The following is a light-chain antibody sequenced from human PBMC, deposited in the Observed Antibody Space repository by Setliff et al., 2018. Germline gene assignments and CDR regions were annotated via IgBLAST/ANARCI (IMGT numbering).Light chain of an antibody. V-gene: IGLV2-14*01. CDR3: SSYTSTSTYV. CDR2: DVS. J-gene: IGLJ1*01. Sequence: QSVLTQPASVSGSPGQSITISCTGTSSDVGGSNYVSWYQQHPGKAPKLMIYDVSKWPSGVSNRFSGSKSGNTASLTISGLQAEDEADYYCSSYTSTSTYVFGTGTK. CDR1: SSDVGGSNY.